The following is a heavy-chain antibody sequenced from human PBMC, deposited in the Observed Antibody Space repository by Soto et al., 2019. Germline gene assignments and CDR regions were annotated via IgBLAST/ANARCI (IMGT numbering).Heavy chain of an antibody. D-gene: IGHD5-18*01. V-gene: IGHV3-11*06. CDR2: ITSSISYT. Sequence: GSLGLSCAASGSTFGDYYMSWIRQAPGKGLEWVSYITSSISYTNYADSVKGRFTISRDNAKTSRYLQRNSLRAEDTAVYYCARYIYGYVDYWGQGTLVTV. CDR3: ARYIYGYVDY. CDR1: GSTFGDYY. J-gene: IGHJ4*02.